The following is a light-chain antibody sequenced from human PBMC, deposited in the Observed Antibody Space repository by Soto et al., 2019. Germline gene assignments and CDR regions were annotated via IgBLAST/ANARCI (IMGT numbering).Light chain of an antibody. CDR3: QQYNNWPPWT. V-gene: IGKV3D-15*01. CDR2: GAS. J-gene: IGKJ1*01. Sequence: EIVMTQSPATLSVSPGERATLSCRASQSVSSNLAWYQQKPGQAPRLLIYGASIRATGITARFSGSGSGTEFTLTISSLQSEDFAVYYCQQYNNWPPWTFGQGTKLEIK. CDR1: QSVSSN.